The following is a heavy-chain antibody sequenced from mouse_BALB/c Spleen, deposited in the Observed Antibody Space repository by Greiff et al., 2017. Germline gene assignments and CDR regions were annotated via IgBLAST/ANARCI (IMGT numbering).Heavy chain of an antibody. D-gene: IGHD2-4*01. CDR2: ISYSGST. CDR3: ARGYYDYDVNFDY. J-gene: IGHJ2*01. CDR1: GYSITSDYA. Sequence: EVKLLESGPGLVKPSQSLSLTCTVTGYSITSDYAWNWIRQFPGNKLEWMGYISYSGSTSYNPSLKSRISITRDTSKNQFFLQLNSVTTEDTATYYCARGYYDYDVNFDYWGQGTTLTVSS. V-gene: IGHV3-2*02.